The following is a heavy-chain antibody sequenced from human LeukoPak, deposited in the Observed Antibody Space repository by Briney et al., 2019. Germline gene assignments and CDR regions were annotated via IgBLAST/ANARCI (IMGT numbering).Heavy chain of an antibody. CDR2: ISWNSGSI. J-gene: IGHJ4*02. D-gene: IGHD3-10*01. V-gene: IGHV3-9*01. Sequence: QAGGSLRLSCAASGFTFDDYAMHWVRQAPGKGLEWVSGISWNSGSIGYADSVKGRFTISRDNSKNTLYLQMNSLRAEDTAVYYCAKDQDYYGSGSYNFDYWGQGTLVTVSS. CDR3: AKDQDYYGSGSYNFDY. CDR1: GFTFDDYA.